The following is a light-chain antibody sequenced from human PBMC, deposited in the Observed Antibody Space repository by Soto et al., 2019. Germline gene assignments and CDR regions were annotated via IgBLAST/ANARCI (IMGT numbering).Light chain of an antibody. V-gene: IGKV3-15*01. CDR2: DAS. CDR1: QSVSSN. Sequence: EIVMTQSPATLSVSPGERATLSCRASQSVSSNLAWYQQKPGQAPRLLIYDASTRATGIPARFSGSGSATEFTLTIGSLQSEDFAVYYCQQYNNWPLTFGGGTNVEIK. J-gene: IGKJ4*01. CDR3: QQYNNWPLT.